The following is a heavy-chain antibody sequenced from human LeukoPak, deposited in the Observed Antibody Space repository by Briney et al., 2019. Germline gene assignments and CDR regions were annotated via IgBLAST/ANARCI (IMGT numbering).Heavy chain of an antibody. D-gene: IGHD4-17*01. CDR2: ISADNGNT. J-gene: IGHJ4*02. CDR1: GYTFTSYG. Sequence: ASVKVSCKASGYTFTSYGIRWVRQAPGQGLEWLGWISADNGNTNYAQKLQGRVTMTTDTSTSTAYMELRSLRSDDTAVYYCARERRDGDTIDYWGQGTLVTVSS. V-gene: IGHV1-18*01. CDR3: ARERRDGDTIDY.